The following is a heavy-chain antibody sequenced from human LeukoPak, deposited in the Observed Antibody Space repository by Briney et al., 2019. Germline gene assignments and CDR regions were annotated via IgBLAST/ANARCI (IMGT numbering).Heavy chain of an antibody. V-gene: IGHV3-21*01. CDR2: ISGSSSYI. CDR3: TRDHCILTDNRSSFDY. J-gene: IGHJ4*02. CDR1: GFTFSSYS. D-gene: IGHD3-9*01. Sequence: GGSLRLSCEASGFTFSSYSMNWVRQAPGKGLEWVSSISGSSSYIYYADSIKGRFTVSRDNDKNSLYLQMNSLRAEDTAVYYCTRDHCILTDNRSSFDYWGQGNLVTVSS.